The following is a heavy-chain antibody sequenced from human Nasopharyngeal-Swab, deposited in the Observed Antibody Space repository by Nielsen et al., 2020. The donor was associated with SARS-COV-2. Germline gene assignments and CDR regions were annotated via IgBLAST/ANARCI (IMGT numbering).Heavy chain of an antibody. J-gene: IGHJ4*02. Sequence: GESLKISCAASGFTFSSYWMSWVRQAPGKGLEWVANIKQDGSEKYYVDSVKGRFTISRDNAKNSLYLQMNSLRAEDTAVYYCAPTVGGDYWGQGTLVTVSS. CDR1: GFTFSSYW. V-gene: IGHV3-7*01. CDR3: APTVGGDY. D-gene: IGHD3-10*01. CDR2: IKQDGSEK.